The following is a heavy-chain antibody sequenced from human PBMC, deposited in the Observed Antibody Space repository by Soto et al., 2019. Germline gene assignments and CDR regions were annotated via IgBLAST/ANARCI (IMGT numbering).Heavy chain of an antibody. Sequence: PSETLSLTCPVSGCSISSGGYYWSWIRQHPGKGLEWIGYIYYSGSTYYNPSLKSRVTISVDTSKNQFSLKLSSVTAADTAVYYCARERGYYDSSGYPLNWFDPWGQGTLVPVSS. CDR2: IYYSGST. D-gene: IGHD3-22*01. V-gene: IGHV4-31*03. CDR1: GCSISSGGYY. J-gene: IGHJ5*02. CDR3: ARERGYYDSSGYPLNWFDP.